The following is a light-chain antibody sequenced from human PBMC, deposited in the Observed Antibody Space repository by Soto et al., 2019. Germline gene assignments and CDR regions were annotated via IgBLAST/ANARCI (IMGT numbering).Light chain of an antibody. Sequence: DIQMTQSPSSLSASVGDRVTITCRASPAIRNAVGWYQQKPGKDPKRLIYVASSLESGAPSRFSGRGFGTEFTLTSSGLQPEDLATDDWRQHNKYPWTFGQGTRVEIK. J-gene: IGKJ1*01. V-gene: IGKV1-17*01. CDR2: VAS. CDR3: RQHNKYPWT. CDR1: PAIRNA.